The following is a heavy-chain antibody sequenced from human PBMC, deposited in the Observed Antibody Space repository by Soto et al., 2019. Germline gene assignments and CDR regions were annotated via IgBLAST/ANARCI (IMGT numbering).Heavy chain of an antibody. D-gene: IGHD6-13*01. Sequence: GGSLRLSCATSGFTFTTYSMNWVRQAPGKGLEWVSSISGTGGQTYHADSVKGRFTISRDNSKETLSLQMDSLRAEDTATYFCVKDQSPRAGGGSVGDYWGPATLVTLSS. V-gene: IGHV3-23*01. CDR1: GFTFTTYS. CDR3: VKDQSPRAGGGSVGDY. J-gene: IGHJ4*02. CDR2: ISGTGGQT.